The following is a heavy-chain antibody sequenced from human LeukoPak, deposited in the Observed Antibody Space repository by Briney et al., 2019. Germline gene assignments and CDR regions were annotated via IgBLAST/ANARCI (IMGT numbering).Heavy chain of an antibody. Sequence: GGFLRLSCAASGFTFDDYGMSWVRQAPGKGLEWVSGINWNGGSTGYADSVKGRFTISRDNAKNSLYLQMNSLRAEDTALYYCARRGPRGGSYYGGFDPWGQGTLVTVSS. J-gene: IGHJ5*02. V-gene: IGHV3-20*04. D-gene: IGHD1-26*01. CDR2: INWNGGST. CDR3: ARRGPRGGSYYGGFDP. CDR1: GFTFDDYG.